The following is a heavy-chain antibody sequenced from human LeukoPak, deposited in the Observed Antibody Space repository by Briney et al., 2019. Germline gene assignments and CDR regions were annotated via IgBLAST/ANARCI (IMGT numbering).Heavy chain of an antibody. Sequence: GGSLRLSCAASGFTFSSYAMSWVRQAPGKGLEWVSAISGSGGSTYYADSVKGRLTISRDNSKNTLYLQMNSLRAEDTAVYYCANLRLARHDAFDIWGQGTMVTVSS. D-gene: IGHD4-17*01. V-gene: IGHV3-23*01. CDR1: GFTFSSYA. CDR3: ANLRLARHDAFDI. J-gene: IGHJ3*02. CDR2: ISGSGGST.